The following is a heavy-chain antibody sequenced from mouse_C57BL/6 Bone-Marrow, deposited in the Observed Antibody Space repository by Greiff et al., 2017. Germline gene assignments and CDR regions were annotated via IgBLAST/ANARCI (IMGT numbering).Heavy chain of an antibody. CDR1: GFTFSDYY. J-gene: IGHJ2*01. V-gene: IGHV5-12*01. CDR3: ARGASVSSNDFDY. CDR2: ISNGGGST. D-gene: IGHD1-1*01. Sequence: EVQGVESGGGLVQPGGSLKLSCAASGFTFSDYYMHWVRQTPEKRLEWVAYISNGGGSTYYPDTVKGRFTISRDNDKNTLFLQKSRLLSDDTSMYYCARGASVSSNDFDYWGQGTTLTVSS.